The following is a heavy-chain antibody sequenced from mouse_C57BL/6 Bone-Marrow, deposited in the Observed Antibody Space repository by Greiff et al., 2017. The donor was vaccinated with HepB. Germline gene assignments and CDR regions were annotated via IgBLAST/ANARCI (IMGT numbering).Heavy chain of an antibody. V-gene: IGHV5-4*01. CDR1: GFTFSSYA. J-gene: IGHJ4*01. Sequence: EVNVVESGGGLVKPGGSLKLSCAASGFTFSSYAMSWVRQTPEKRLEWVATISDGGSYTYYPDNVKGRFTISRDNAKNNLYLQMSHLKSEDTAMYYCARDGHDYDGRAMDYWGQGTSVTVSS. CDR2: ISDGGSYT. D-gene: IGHD2-4*01. CDR3: ARDGHDYDGRAMDY.